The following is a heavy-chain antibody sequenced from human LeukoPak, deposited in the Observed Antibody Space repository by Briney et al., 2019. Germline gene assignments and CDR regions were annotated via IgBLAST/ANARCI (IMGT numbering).Heavy chain of an antibody. D-gene: IGHD3-9*01. J-gene: IGHJ6*03. V-gene: IGHV1-8*03. CDR3: ARGLRYFDWLYYYYYYMDV. CDR1: GYTFTSYD. CDR2: MNPNSGNT. Sequence: ASVKVSCKASGYTFTSYDINWVRQATGQGLEWMGWMNPNSGNTGYAQKFQGRVTITRNTSISTGYMELSSLRSEDTAVYYCARGLRYFDWLYYYYYYMDVWGKGTTVTVSS.